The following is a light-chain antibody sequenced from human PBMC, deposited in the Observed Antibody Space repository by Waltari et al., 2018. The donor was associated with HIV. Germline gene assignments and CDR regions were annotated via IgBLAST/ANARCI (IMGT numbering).Light chain of an antibody. J-gene: IGLJ2*01. CDR1: NSNIGAGFA. V-gene: IGLV1-40*01. CDR3: QSYDSRLSGSVV. Sequence: QSALTQPPSVSGAPGQSVTISCSGRNSNIGAGFAVQWYQQAPGTAPRLLIYDNNNRPSGVPARFPGSKSGTSASLAINGLQSEDDADYYCQSYDSRLSGSVVFGGGTKVTVL. CDR2: DNN.